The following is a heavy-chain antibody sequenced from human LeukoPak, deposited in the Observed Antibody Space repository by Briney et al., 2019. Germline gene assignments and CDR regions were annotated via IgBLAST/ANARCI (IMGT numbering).Heavy chain of an antibody. J-gene: IGHJ5*02. V-gene: IGHV1-46*01. CDR2: INPSGGST. D-gene: IGHD3-3*01. CDR1: GYTFTSYY. CDR3: ARGTYYDFWSGYSPYNWFDP. Sequence: ASVKVSRKASGYTFTSYYMHWVRQAPGQGLEWMGIINPSGGSTSYAQKFQGRVTMTRDMSTSTVYMELSSLRSEDTAVYYCARGTYYDFWSGYSPYNWFDPWGQGTLVTVSS.